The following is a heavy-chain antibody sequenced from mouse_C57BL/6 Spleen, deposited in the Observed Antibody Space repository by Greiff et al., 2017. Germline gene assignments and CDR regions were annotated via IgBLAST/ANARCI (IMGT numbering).Heavy chain of an antibody. J-gene: IGHJ2*01. CDR2: IYPGDGGT. CDR1: GYAFSSSW. V-gene: IGHV1-82*01. Sequence: QVQLQQSGPELVKPGASVKISCKASGYAFSSSWMNWVKQRHGKGLEWIGRIYPGDGGTNYNGKFKGKATLTADTSSSTSYRQLSSLTSADSAVYFCANLIDCSYVEIDYWGQGTTLTVSS. D-gene: IGHD2-12*01. CDR3: ANLIDCSYVEIDY.